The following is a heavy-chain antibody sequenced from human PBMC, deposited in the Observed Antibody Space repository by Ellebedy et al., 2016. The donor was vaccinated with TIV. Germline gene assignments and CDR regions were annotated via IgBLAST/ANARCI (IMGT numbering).Heavy chain of an antibody. D-gene: IGHD2-21*01. J-gene: IGHJ3*02. CDR1: GYSFTSYW. CDR3: ASYGAIHDAFDI. CDR2: IYPGDSDT. V-gene: IGHV5-51*01. Sequence: ASVKVSCKGSGYSFTSYWIGWVRQMPGKGLEWMGIIYPGDSDTRYSPSFQGQVTISADKSISTAYLQWSSLKASDTAMYYCASYGAIHDAFDIWGQGTMVTVSS.